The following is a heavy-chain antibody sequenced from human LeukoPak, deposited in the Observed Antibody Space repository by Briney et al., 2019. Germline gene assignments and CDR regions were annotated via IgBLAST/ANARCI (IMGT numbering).Heavy chain of an antibody. CDR2: IRYDGSNK. J-gene: IGHJ4*02. CDR1: GFTFSSYA. CDR3: AKLTGYYYDSSGYYYADY. Sequence: GRSLRLSCAASGFTFSSYAMYWVRQAPGKGLEWVAFIRYDGSNKYYADSVKGRFTISRDNSKNTLYLQMNSLRAEDTAVYYCAKLTGYYYDSSGYYYADYWGQGTLVTVSS. V-gene: IGHV3-30*02. D-gene: IGHD3-22*01.